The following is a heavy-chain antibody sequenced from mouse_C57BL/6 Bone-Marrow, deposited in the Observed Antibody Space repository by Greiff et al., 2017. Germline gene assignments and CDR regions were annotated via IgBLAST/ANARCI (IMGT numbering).Heavy chain of an antibody. CDR1: GFSLTSYG. D-gene: IGHD2-3*01. CDR3: ASMMFAY. J-gene: IGHJ3*01. CDR2: IWGVGST. Sequence: QVQLKESGPGLVAPSQSLSITCTVSGFSLTSYGVDWVRQSPGQGLEWLGVIWGVGSTNYNSALKSRLTISKDNSKGQVFLRMNSLQTDDTAMYYWASMMFAYWGQGTLVTVSA. V-gene: IGHV2-6*01.